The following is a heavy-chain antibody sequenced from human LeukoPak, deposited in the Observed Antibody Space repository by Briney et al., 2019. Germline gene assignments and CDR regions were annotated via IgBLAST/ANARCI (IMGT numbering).Heavy chain of an antibody. CDR2: INPNSGGT. V-gene: IGHV1-2*02. D-gene: IGHD3-10*01. Sequence: WASVKVSCKASGYTFTGYYMHWVRQAPGQGLEWMGWINPNSGGTNCAQKFQGRVTMTRDTSISTAYMELSRLRSDDTAVYYCARSRMVRGVNDAFDIWGQGTMVTVSS. CDR1: GYTFTGYY. CDR3: ARSRMVRGVNDAFDI. J-gene: IGHJ3*02.